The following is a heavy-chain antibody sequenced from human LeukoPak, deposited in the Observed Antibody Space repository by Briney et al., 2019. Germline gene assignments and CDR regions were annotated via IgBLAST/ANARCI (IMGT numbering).Heavy chain of an antibody. Sequence: GGSLRLSCAASGFTFSDFYMSWIRQAPGKGLEWVSYISSSGSTIYYADSVKGRFTISRDNAKNSLYLQMNSLRAEDTAVYYSARERCSSTSCYYYYYYYMDVWGKGTTVTVSS. J-gene: IGHJ6*03. CDR2: ISSSGSTI. D-gene: IGHD2-2*01. V-gene: IGHV3-11*01. CDR1: GFTFSDFY. CDR3: ARERCSSTSCYYYYYYYMDV.